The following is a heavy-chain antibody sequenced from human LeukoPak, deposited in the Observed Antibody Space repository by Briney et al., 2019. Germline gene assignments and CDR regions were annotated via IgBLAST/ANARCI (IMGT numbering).Heavy chain of an antibody. CDR2: IIPIFGTA. CDR3: ARVLYGGNSLYYFDY. CDR1: GYTFTSYG. D-gene: IGHD4-23*01. Sequence: ASVKVSCKASGYTFTSYGISWVRQAPGQGLEWMGGIIPIFGTANYAQKFQGRVTITADESTSTAYMELSSLRSEDTAVYYCARVLYGGNSLYYFDYWGQGTLVTVSS. V-gene: IGHV1-69*13. J-gene: IGHJ4*02.